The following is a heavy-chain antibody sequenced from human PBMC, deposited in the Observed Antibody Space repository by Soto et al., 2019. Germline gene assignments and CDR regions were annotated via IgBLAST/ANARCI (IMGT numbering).Heavy chain of an antibody. CDR1: GGSISSSNW. CDR3: ATTRYDFWSGYYSSFDP. V-gene: IGHV4-4*02. D-gene: IGHD3-3*01. J-gene: IGHJ5*02. Sequence: PSETLSLTCAVSGGSISSSNWWSWVRQPPGKGLEWIGEIYHSGSTNYNPSLKSRVTISVDTSKNQFSLKLSSVTAADTAVYYCATTRYDFWSGYYSSFDPWGQGTLVTVSS. CDR2: IYHSGST.